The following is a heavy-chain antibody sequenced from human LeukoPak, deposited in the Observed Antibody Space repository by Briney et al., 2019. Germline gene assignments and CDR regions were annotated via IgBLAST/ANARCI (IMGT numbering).Heavy chain of an antibody. J-gene: IGHJ4*02. D-gene: IGHD2-21*01. CDR2: IYYSGST. CDR3: ARATTCGGDCYYRYYFDY. V-gene: IGHV4-59*08. Sequence: KPSETLSLTCTVSGGSISSYYWSWIRQPPGKGLEWIGYIYYSGSTYYNPSLKSRVTISVDTSKNQFSLKLSSVTAADTAVYYCARATTCGGDCYYRYYFDYWGQGTLVTVSS. CDR1: GGSISSYY.